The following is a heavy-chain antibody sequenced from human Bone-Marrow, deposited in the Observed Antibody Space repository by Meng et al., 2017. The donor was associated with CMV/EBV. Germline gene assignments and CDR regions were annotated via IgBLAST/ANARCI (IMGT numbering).Heavy chain of an antibody. CDR2: IIPMFDIV. V-gene: IGHV1-69*10. Sequence: SVKVSCKASGGTFRSCAINWVRQAPGQGLEWMAEIIPMFDIVNYAQKFQGRVTVTTDKSTNTAYMDLSSLKSEDTAVYYCARDSPLLGITMARDYGMGVWGQGTTVTVSS. CDR3: ARDSPLLGITMARDYGMGV. J-gene: IGHJ6*02. CDR1: GGTFRSCA. D-gene: IGHD3-10*01.